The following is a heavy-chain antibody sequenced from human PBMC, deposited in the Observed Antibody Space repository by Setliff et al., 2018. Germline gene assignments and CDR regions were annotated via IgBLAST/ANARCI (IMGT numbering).Heavy chain of an antibody. CDR3: ARDSPLSIAAAGPPFDY. D-gene: IGHD6-13*01. CDR1: GYSISSGYY. Sequence: SETLSLTCAVSGYSISSGYYWGWIRQPPGKGLEWIGSIYHSGSNYYNPSLKSRVTIPVDTSKNQFSLKLSSVTAADTAVYYCARDSPLSIAAAGPPFDYWGQGTLVTVSS. CDR2: IYHSGSN. J-gene: IGHJ4*02. V-gene: IGHV4-38-2*02.